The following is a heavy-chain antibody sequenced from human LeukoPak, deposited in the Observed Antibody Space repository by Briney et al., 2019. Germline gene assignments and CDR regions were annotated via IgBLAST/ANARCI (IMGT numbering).Heavy chain of an antibody. Sequence: GGSMRLSCVASGFTFSTSGMHWVRQSPGKGLDWVAFIRNDGNKKNYAESVKGRFTISRDNSKNTLYLQMNSLRAEDTAVYYCAITLVATFDYWGQGTLVTVSS. V-gene: IGHV3-30*02. J-gene: IGHJ4*02. CDR2: IRNDGNKK. CDR1: GFTFSTSG. CDR3: AITLVATFDY. D-gene: IGHD5-12*01.